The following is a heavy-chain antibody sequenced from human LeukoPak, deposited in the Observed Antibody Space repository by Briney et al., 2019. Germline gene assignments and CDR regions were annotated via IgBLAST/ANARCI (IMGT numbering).Heavy chain of an antibody. D-gene: IGHD4-17*01. CDR1: GGSISGGGYY. V-gene: IGHV4-31*03. Sequence: SETLSLTCTVSGGSISGGGYYWSWIRQHPGKGLEWIGYIYYSGSTYYNPSLKSRVTISVDTSKNQFSLKLSSVTAADTAVYYCARDRLTTVTHATYWYFDLWGRGTLVTVSS. J-gene: IGHJ2*01. CDR2: IYYSGST. CDR3: ARDRLTTVTHATYWYFDL.